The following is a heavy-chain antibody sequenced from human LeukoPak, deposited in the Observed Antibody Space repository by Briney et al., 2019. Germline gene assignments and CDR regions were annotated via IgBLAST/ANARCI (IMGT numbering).Heavy chain of an antibody. Sequence: GGSLRLSCAAYAFTFSSYGMRWVRQPQGEGLEWVAFIRYDGSNKYYANSVKGRFTISRHNYKKTLYRQMNSVMAEETAVYVCAKASSGYDEYNWYDPWGQGTLVTASS. CDR2: IRYDGSNK. J-gene: IGHJ5*02. CDR3: AKASSGYDEYNWYDP. D-gene: IGHD5-12*01. CDR1: AFTFSSYG. V-gene: IGHV3-30*02.